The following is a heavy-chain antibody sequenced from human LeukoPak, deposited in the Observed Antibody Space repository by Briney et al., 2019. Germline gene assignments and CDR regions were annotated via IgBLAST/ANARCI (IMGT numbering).Heavy chain of an antibody. CDR3: AKDLRPMGGNYCFDY. V-gene: IGHV3-23*01. CDR1: GFTFSSYA. CDR2: ISGSGGST. J-gene: IGHJ4*02. Sequence: GGSLRLSCAASGFTFSSYAMSWVRQAPGKGLEWVSAISGSGGSTYYADSVKGRFTISRDNSKNTLYLQMGSLRAEDTAVYYCAKDLRPMGGNYCFDYWGQGTLVTVSS. D-gene: IGHD4-23*01.